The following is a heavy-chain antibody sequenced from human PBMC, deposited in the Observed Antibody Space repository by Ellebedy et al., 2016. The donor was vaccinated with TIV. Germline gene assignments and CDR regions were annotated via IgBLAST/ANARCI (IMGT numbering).Heavy chain of an antibody. CDR2: ISSSAGST. V-gene: IGHV3-23*01. Sequence: PGGSLRLSCAASGFTFSSNAMNWVRQAPGKGLEWVSAISSSAGSTYYADSVKGRFTISRDNSKNTLYLQMNSLRAEDTAVYYCAKGPSGYDSYFYYALDVWGQGTTVTVSS. J-gene: IGHJ6*02. D-gene: IGHD5-12*01. CDR1: GFTFSSNA. CDR3: AKGPSGYDSYFYYALDV.